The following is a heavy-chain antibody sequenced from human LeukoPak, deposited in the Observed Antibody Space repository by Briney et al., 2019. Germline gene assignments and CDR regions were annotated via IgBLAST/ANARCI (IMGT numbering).Heavy chain of an antibody. CDR3: ARDAFSSSWFERGLDP. D-gene: IGHD6-13*01. CDR2: INTNTGNP. V-gene: IGHV7-4-1*02. Sequence: GASVKVSCKASGYTFTSYAMNWVRQAPGQGLEWMGWINTNTGNPTYAQGFTGRFVFSLDTSVSTAYLQISSLKAEDTAVYYCARDAFSSSWFERGLDPWGQGTLVTVSS. CDR1: GYTFTSYA. J-gene: IGHJ5*02.